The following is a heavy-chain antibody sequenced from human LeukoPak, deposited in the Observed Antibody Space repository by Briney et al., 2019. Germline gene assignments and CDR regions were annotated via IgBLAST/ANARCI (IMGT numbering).Heavy chain of an antibody. J-gene: IGHJ4*02. V-gene: IGHV3-33*01. CDR1: GFTFSSYG. Sequence: GGSLRLSCAASGFTFSSYGMHWVRQAPGKGLEWVAVIWYDGSNKYYADSVKGRFTISRDNSKNTLYLQMNSLRAEDTAVYYCARDHDIVVVSAALDYWGQGTLVTVSS. D-gene: IGHD2-2*01. CDR2: IWYDGSNK. CDR3: ARDHDIVVVSAALDY.